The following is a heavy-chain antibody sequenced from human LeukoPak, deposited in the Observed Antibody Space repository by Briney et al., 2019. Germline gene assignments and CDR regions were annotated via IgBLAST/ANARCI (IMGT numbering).Heavy chain of an antibody. D-gene: IGHD3-10*01. CDR3: ARDWFTYYYGSGSYS. J-gene: IGHJ5*02. Sequence: GGSLRLSCAASGFTFSSYGMHWVRQAPGKGLEWVSSISSSSSYIYYADSVKGRFTISRDNAKNSLYLQMNSLRAEDTAVYYCARDWFTYYYGSGSYSWGQGTLVTVSS. CDR1: GFTFSSYG. V-gene: IGHV3-21*01. CDR2: ISSSSSYI.